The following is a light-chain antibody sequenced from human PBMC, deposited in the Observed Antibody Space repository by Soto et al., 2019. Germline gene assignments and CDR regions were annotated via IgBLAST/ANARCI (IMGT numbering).Light chain of an antibody. CDR3: SSYTSSSTLLFV. CDR2: DVS. CDR1: SSDVGGYNY. Sequence: QSALPQPASVYGSPGESITISCTGTSSDVGGYNYVSWYQQHPGKAPKLMIYDVSNRPSGVSNRFSGSKSGNTASLTISGLQAEDEADYYCSSYTSSSTLLFVFGTGTKVTVL. V-gene: IGLV2-14*01. J-gene: IGLJ1*01.